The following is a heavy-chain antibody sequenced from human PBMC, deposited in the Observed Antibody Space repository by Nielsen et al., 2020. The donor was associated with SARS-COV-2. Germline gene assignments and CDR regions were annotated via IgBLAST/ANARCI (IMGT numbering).Heavy chain of an antibody. D-gene: IGHD1-1*01. Sequence: WIRQPPGKGLEWLGYIYYNGITYYNPSLRSRVTISLDTSKNQFSLKLTSLTAADSAVFFCASSRERGCPAFDNWGQGTLVTVSS. V-gene: IGHV4-28*01. J-gene: IGHJ4*02. CDR2: IYYNGIT. CDR3: ASSRERGCPAFDN.